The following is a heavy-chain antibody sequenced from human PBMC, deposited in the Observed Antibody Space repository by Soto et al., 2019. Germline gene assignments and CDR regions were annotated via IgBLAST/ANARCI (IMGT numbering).Heavy chain of an antibody. V-gene: IGHV3-30-3*01. J-gene: IGHJ4*02. Sequence: PGGSLRLSCAASGFTFSSYAMHWVRQAPGKGLEWVAVISYDGSNKYYADSVKGRFTISRDNSKNTLYLQMNSLRAEDTAVYYCARDPVPYSSGEYYFDYWGQGTLVTVSS. D-gene: IGHD6-19*01. CDR1: GFTFSSYA. CDR3: ARDPVPYSSGEYYFDY. CDR2: ISYDGSNK.